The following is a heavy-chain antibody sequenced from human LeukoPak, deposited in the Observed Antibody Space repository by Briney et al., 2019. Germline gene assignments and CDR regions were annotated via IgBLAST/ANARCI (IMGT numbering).Heavy chain of an antibody. Sequence: GSLRLSCAASGFTFSSYSMNWVRQAPGKGLEWVSSISSSSYIYYADSVKGRFTISRDNAKNSLYLQMNSLRAEDTAVYYCARDRQSITMIVVFDYWGQGTLVTVSS. D-gene: IGHD3-22*01. CDR2: ISSSSYI. CDR1: GFTFSSYS. CDR3: ARDRQSITMIVVFDY. J-gene: IGHJ4*02. V-gene: IGHV3-21*01.